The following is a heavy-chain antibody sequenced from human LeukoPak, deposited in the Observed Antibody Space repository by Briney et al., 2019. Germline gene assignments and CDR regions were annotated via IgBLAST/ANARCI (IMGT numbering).Heavy chain of an antibody. CDR3: ARETYYSESSDYFALYYFDY. J-gene: IGHJ4*02. CDR1: GGSISSDY. CDR2: IYYSGST. V-gene: IGHV4-59*01. Sequence: EASETLSLTCTVSGGSISSDYWSWIRQPPGKGLEWIGFIYYSGSTNYNPSLKSRVTISVDTSKNQFSLKLSSVTAADTALYYCARETYYSESSDYFALYYFDYWGQGTLVTVSS. D-gene: IGHD3-22*01.